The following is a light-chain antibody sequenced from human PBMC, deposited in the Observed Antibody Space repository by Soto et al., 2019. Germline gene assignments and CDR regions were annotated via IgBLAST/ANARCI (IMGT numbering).Light chain of an antibody. CDR2: GAS. J-gene: IGKJ4*01. CDR1: QSVSSSY. V-gene: IGKV3-20*01. Sequence: EIVLTQSPVTLSLSPGERVTLSCRASQSVSSSYLAWYQQKAGQAPRLLISGASSRATGIPDRFSGSGSGADFTLTISRLEPEDFAVYYCQQYGSSPPTFGEGTKVEIK. CDR3: QQYGSSPPT.